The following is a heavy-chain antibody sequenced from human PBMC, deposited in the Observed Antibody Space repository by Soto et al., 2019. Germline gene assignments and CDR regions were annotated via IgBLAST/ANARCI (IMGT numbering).Heavy chain of an antibody. CDR3: ARDTEAVRMLYYFDY. J-gene: IGHJ4*02. CDR1: GFTFSSYG. CDR2: IWYDGSNK. V-gene: IGHV3-33*01. D-gene: IGHD3-10*02. Sequence: QVQLVESGGGVVQPGRSLRLSCAASGFTFSSYGMHWVRQAPGKGLEWVAVIWYDGSNKYYVDSVKGRFTISRDNSKNTLYLQMNSLRAEDTAVYYCARDTEAVRMLYYFDYWGQGSLVTVSS.